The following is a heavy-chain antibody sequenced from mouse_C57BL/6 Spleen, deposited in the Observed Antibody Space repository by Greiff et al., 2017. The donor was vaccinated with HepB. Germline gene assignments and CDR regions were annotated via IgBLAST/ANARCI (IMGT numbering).Heavy chain of an antibody. V-gene: IGHV1-81*01. CDR1: GYTFTSYG. J-gene: IGHJ3*01. D-gene: IGHD2-4*01. CDR3: ARDDYDVLFAY. Sequence: QVQLQQSGAELARPGASVKLSCKASGYTFTSYGISWVKQRTGQGLEWIGEIYPRSGNTYYNEKFKGKATLTADKSSSTAYMELRSLTSEDSAVYFCARDDYDVLFAYWGQGTLVTVSA. CDR2: IYPRSGNT.